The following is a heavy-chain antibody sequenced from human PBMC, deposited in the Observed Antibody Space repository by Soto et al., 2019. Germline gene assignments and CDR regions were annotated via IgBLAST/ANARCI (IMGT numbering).Heavy chain of an antibody. D-gene: IGHD4-17*01. J-gene: IGHJ4*02. Sequence: PGGSLRLSCAASGFTFSSCAMSWVRQAPGQGLEWVSAISNTGGTTYYADSVKGRFTISRDNSKNTLYLQMNSLRAEDTAVYYCAKRNDYGDWSLRYFDFWGQGTLVTVSS. CDR1: GFTFSSCA. CDR3: AKRNDYGDWSLRYFDF. V-gene: IGHV3-23*01. CDR2: ISNTGGTT.